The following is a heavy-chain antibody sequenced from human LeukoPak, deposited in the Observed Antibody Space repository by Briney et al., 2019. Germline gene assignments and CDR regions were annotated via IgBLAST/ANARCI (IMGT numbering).Heavy chain of an antibody. Sequence: GRSLRLSCAVSGFTFSSCGMHWVRQAPGKGLEWVAVISYDGSNKYYADSVKGRFTISRDNSKNTLYLQMNSLRAEDTAVYYCAKTFYSSSWYRIDYWGQGTLVTVSS. CDR1: GFTFSSCG. D-gene: IGHD6-13*01. V-gene: IGHV3-30*18. CDR3: AKTFYSSSWYRIDY. J-gene: IGHJ4*02. CDR2: ISYDGSNK.